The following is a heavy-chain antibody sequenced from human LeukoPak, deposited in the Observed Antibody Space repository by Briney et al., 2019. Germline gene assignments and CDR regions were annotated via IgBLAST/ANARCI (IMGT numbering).Heavy chain of an antibody. CDR3: ARFFNSRGFYYGMDV. CDR2: IYYSGST. V-gene: IGHV4-30-4*01. CDR1: GGSISSGDYY. D-gene: IGHD6-13*01. Sequence: SETLSLTCTVSGGSISSGDYYWSWIRQRPGQGLEWIGYIYYSGSTYYTASLNTRVTTSVDTSKNQFSLKLSSVTDADTAVYYCARFFNSRGFYYGMDVWGKGTTVTVSS. J-gene: IGHJ6*04.